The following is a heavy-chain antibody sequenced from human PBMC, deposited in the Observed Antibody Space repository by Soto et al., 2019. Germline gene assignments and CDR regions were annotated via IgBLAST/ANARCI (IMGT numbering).Heavy chain of an antibody. D-gene: IGHD2-2*01. J-gene: IGHJ3*01. CDR1: GGSISSYY. Sequence: PETLSLTCTVSGGSISSYYCSWIWQPPGNAREWIRYFYYSGNTSYNPSLKSRVTISVVTSKNQFPLKLSSVTAANTAVYSCARGPSTTYAFDLWGQGTMVTVSS. V-gene: IGHV4-59*01. CDR2: FYYSGNT. CDR3: ARGPSTTYAFDL.